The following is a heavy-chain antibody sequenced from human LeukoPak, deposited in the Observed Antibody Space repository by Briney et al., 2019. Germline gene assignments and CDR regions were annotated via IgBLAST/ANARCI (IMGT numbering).Heavy chain of an antibody. J-gene: IGHJ4*02. V-gene: IGHV3-21*04. D-gene: IGHD2-21*01. CDR3: AKSRGYSLSFDY. Sequence: GGSLRLSCAASGFTFSSYSMNWVRQAPGRGLEWVSSISSSSSYIYYADSVKGRFTISRDNAKNSLYLQMSSLRAEDTAMYYCAKSRGYSLSFDYWGQGILVTVSS. CDR1: GFTFSSYS. CDR2: ISSSSSYI.